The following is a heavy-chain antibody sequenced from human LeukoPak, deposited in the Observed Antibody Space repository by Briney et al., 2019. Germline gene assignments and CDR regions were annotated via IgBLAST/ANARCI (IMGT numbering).Heavy chain of an antibody. Sequence: SETLSLTCTVSGGSISSSSYYWGWIRQPPGKGLEWIGSIYYSGSTYYNPSLKSRVTISVDTSKNQFSLKLSSVTAADTAVYYCARVPSWKGYMDVWGKGTTVTLSS. V-gene: IGHV4-39*07. CDR1: GGSISSSSYY. CDR3: ARVPSWKGYMDV. J-gene: IGHJ6*03. D-gene: IGHD1-1*01. CDR2: IYYSGST.